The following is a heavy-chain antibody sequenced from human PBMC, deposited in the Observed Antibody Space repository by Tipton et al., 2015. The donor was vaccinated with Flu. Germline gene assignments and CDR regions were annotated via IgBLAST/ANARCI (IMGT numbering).Heavy chain of an antibody. CDR2: IYTSGST. CDR3: ARDKGEGSWFDP. D-gene: IGHD3-16*01. V-gene: IGHV4-4*07. J-gene: IGHJ5*02. Sequence: LRLSCTVSGGSISSYYWSWIRQPAGKGLEWIGRIYTSGSTNYNPSLKSRVTMSVDTSKNQFSLKLSSVTAADTAVYYCARDKGEGSWFDPWGQGTLVTVSS. CDR1: GGSISSYY.